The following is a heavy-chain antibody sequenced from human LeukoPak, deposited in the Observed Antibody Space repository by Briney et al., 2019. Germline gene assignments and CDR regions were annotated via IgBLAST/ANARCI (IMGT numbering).Heavy chain of an antibody. CDR1: GYSFTSYW. J-gene: IGHJ3*02. CDR2: ICPVDSDT. V-gene: IGHV5-51*01. Sequence: GESLKISCKGSGYSFTSYWIGWVRQMPGKGLDWMGIICPVDSDTRYSPSFQGQVTISADKSISTAYLQWSSLKASDTAMYYCARRDTLFGVVIIRGVAFDIWGQGTMVTVSS. CDR3: ARRDTLFGVVIIRGVAFDI. D-gene: IGHD3-3*01.